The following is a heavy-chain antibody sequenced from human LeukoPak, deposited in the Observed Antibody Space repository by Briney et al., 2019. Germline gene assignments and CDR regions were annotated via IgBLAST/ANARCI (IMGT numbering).Heavy chain of an antibody. V-gene: IGHV4-59*01. CDR3: ARVVVGASCGWFPDWYFDL. D-gene: IGHD1-26*01. CDR1: GGSISSFY. Sequence: SETLSLTCTVSGGSISSFYWSWIRQPPGKGLEWFGYIYYSGSTNYNPSLKSRVTISVDTSKNQFSLKLSSVTAADTAVYYCARVVVGASCGWFPDWYFDLWGRGTLVTVSS. J-gene: IGHJ2*01. CDR2: IYYSGST.